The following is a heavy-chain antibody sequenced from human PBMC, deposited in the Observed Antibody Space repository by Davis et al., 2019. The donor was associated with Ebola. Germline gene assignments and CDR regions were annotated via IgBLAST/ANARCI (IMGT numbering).Heavy chain of an antibody. CDR2: IGPSGSDI. CDR1: GFIFSSYE. Sequence: GESLKISCAASGFIFSSYEMTWVRQAQGGGLEWVSYIGPSGSDISYADSVRGRFTISRDNAKNSLFLQMNSLRAEDTALYYCARWYYNGYSDYWGQGTMVTVSS. CDR3: ARWYYNGYSDY. J-gene: IGHJ4*02. V-gene: IGHV3-48*03. D-gene: IGHD3-10*01.